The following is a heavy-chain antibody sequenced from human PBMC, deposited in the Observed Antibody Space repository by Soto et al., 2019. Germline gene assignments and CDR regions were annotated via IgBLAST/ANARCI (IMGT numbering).Heavy chain of an antibody. V-gene: IGHV3-13*05. CDR1: GFTFSSYD. D-gene: IGHD6-13*01. CDR3: ARVRRIAAAGTGPYYYYGMDV. J-gene: IGHJ6*02. Sequence: GGSLRLPCAASGFTFSSYDMHWVRQATGKGLEWVSAIGTAGDPYYPGSVKGRFTISRENAKNSLYLQMNSLRAGDTAVYYCARVRRIAAAGTGPYYYYGMDVWGQGTTVTVSS. CDR2: IGTAGDP.